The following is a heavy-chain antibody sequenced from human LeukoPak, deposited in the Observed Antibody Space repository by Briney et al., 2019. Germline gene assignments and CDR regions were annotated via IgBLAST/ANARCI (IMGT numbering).Heavy chain of an antibody. Sequence: PGRSLRLSCAASGFTFSSYGMHWVRQALGKGLEWVAVISYDGSNKYYADSVKGRFTISRDNSKNTLYLQMNSLRAEDTAVYYCAKDQWLGIDYWGQGTLVTVSS. CDR3: AKDQWLGIDY. V-gene: IGHV3-30*18. CDR1: GFTFSSYG. CDR2: ISYDGSNK. J-gene: IGHJ4*02. D-gene: IGHD6-19*01.